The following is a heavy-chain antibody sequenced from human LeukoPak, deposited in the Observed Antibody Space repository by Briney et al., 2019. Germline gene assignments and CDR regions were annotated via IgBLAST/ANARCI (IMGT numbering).Heavy chain of an antibody. D-gene: IGHD2-2*02. J-gene: IGHJ5*01. CDR1: GGSSSSYY. V-gene: IGHV4-4*07. CDR2: IYTSGST. CDR3: ARDLGYCSSTSCNNSNGEFDS. Sequence: SETLSLTCTEPGGSSSSYYWSWNRQPAGKGLEWIGIIYTSGSTNYNPSPKSRVTMSVGTSKNQFSLKLSSVTATETAEYYCARDLGYCSSTSCNNSNGEFDSLGWGKLVTVS.